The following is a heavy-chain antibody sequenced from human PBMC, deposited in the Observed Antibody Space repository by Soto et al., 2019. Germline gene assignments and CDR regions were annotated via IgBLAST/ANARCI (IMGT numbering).Heavy chain of an antibody. CDR2: IIPIFGTA. J-gene: IGHJ6*02. V-gene: IGHV1-69*12. Sequence: QVQLVQSGAEVKKPGSSVKVSCKASGGTFSSYAISWVRQAPGQGLEWMGGIIPIFGTANYAQKFQGRVTITADESTSTAYMELSSLRSEDTAVYYCARGTHNWNDYYYYYYGMDVWGQGTTVTVSS. D-gene: IGHD1-20*01. CDR3: ARGTHNWNDYYYYYYGMDV. CDR1: GGTFSSYA.